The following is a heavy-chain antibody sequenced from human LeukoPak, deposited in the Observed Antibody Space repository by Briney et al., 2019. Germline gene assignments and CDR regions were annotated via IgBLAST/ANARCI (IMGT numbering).Heavy chain of an antibody. CDR3: ARAPPYDFWSLYNWFVP. CDR2: INHSGST. CDR1: GGSFSGYY. Sequence: SETLSLTCAVYGGSFSGYYWSWIRQPPGKGLEWIGEINHSGSTNYNPSLTSRVTISVDTSKNPFSLKLSSVTAAGTAVYYCARAPPYDFWSLYNWFVPSGHGTLVSVSS. V-gene: IGHV4-34*01. D-gene: IGHD3-3*01. J-gene: IGHJ5*02.